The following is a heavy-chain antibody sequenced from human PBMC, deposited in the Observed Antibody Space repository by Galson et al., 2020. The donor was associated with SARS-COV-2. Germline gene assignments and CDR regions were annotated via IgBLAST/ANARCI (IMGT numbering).Heavy chain of an antibody. CDR2: IKQDGSEK. CDR3: ARSGGERITSLYYYYYGMDV. CDR1: GFTFSSYW. D-gene: IGHD3-16*01. Sequence: GGSLRLSCAASGFTFSSYWMSWVRQAPGKGLEWVANIKQDGSEKYYVDSVKGRFTISRDNAKNSLYLQMNSLRAEDTAVYYCARSGGERITSLYYYYYGMDVWGQGTTVTVSS. V-gene: IGHV3-7*01. J-gene: IGHJ6*02.